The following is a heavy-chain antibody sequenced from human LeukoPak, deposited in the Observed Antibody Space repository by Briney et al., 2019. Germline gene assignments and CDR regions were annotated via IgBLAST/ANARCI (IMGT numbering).Heavy chain of an antibody. CDR1: GFFFSSYS. D-gene: IGHD3-22*01. Sequence: PGGSLRLSCAASGFFFSSYSMNWVRQAPGKGLEWVSAISSSSYIYYADSVKGRFTISRDNAKNSLYLQMNSLRAEDTAVYYCARDEDPYYDSSGIYYWGQGTLVTVSS. V-gene: IGHV3-21*01. CDR2: ISSSSYI. J-gene: IGHJ4*02. CDR3: ARDEDPYYDSSGIYY.